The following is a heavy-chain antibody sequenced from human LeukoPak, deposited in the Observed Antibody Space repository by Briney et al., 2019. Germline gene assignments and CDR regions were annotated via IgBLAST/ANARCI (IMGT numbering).Heavy chain of an antibody. D-gene: IGHD3-10*01. V-gene: IGHV4-30-4*01. Sequence: SETLSLTCTVSGGSISSGDYYWSWIRQPPGKGLEWIGYIYYSGSTYYNPSLKSRVTISVDTSKNKFPLKLSSVTAADTAVYYCAGVGGPGFFRYFDYWGQGTLVTVSS. CDR2: IYYSGST. CDR3: AGVGGPGFFRYFDY. J-gene: IGHJ4*02. CDR1: GGSISSGDYY.